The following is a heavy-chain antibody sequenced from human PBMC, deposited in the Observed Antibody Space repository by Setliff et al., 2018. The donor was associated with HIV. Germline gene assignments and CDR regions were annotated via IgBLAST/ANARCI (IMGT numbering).Heavy chain of an antibody. V-gene: IGHV5-51*01. CDR1: GYSFTSYW. J-gene: IGHJ4*02. CDR3: ARQGTYYNFWSGYPAVD. Sequence: PGESLKISCKGSGYSFTSYWIDWVRQMPGKGLEWMGIIYPGDSNTRYSPSFQGQVTISADKSISTAYLQWNSLKASDTAMYYCARQGTYYNFWSGYPAVDWGQGTLVTVSS. D-gene: IGHD3-3*01. CDR2: IYPGDSNT.